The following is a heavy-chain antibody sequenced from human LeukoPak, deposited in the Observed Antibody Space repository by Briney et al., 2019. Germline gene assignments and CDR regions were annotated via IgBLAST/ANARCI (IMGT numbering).Heavy chain of an antibody. Sequence: GGSLRLSCAASGFTFSSYAMHWVRQAPGKGLEWVSSITGSSSYIYYADSVKGRFTISRDNAKNSLYLQMNSLRAEDTAIYYCARDGNDGDYSYWGQGTLVTVSS. CDR1: GFTFSSYA. J-gene: IGHJ4*02. CDR3: ARDGNDGDYSY. V-gene: IGHV3-21*01. D-gene: IGHD4-17*01. CDR2: ITGSSSYI.